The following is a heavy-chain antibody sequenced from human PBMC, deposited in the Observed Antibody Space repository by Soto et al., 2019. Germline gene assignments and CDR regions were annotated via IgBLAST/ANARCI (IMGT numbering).Heavy chain of an antibody. CDR1: GGSISRYY. V-gene: IGHV4-59*08. CDR2: IYYSGST. J-gene: IGHJ4*02. Sequence: SETLSLTCTVSGGSISRYYWSWIRQRPGKGLEWIGYIYYSGSTNYNPSLKSRVTISVDTSKNQFSLKLSSVTAADTAVYYCARRWGRTFDYWGQGTLVTVSS. CDR3: ARRWGRTFDY. D-gene: IGHD7-27*01.